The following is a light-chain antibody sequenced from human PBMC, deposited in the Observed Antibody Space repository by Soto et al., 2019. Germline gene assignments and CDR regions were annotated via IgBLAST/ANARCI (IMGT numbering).Light chain of an antibody. CDR2: GDN. J-gene: IGLJ2*01. CDR1: SSNIGSGYD. V-gene: IGLV1-40*01. Sequence: QSALTQPPSVSGAPGQRVTISCTGSSSNIGSGYDVHWYQQIPGTAPKLLIYGDNNRPSGVPDRFSGSRSGTSASLAITGLQAEDEADYYCQSYDTSLSAHVVFGGGTKLTVL. CDR3: QSYDTSLSAHVV.